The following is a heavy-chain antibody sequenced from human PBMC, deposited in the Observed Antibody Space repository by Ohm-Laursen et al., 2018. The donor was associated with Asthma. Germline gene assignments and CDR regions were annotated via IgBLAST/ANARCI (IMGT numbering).Heavy chain of an antibody. V-gene: IGHV3-30*19. CDR3: ARDVMEWYLPAFDF. Sequence: SLRLSCAASGFAFSRYGMYWVRQAPGKGLEWVAVGGRYYDGGLKYYADSVNGRFTVSRDDSKNTLYLQMNSLRPDDPAVYYCARDVMEWYLPAFDFWGQGTLVTVSS. J-gene: IGHJ4*02. CDR2: GGRYYDGGLK. D-gene: IGHD3-3*01. CDR1: GFAFSRYG.